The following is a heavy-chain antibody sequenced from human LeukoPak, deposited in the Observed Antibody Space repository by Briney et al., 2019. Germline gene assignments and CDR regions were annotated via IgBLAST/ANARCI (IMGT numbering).Heavy chain of an antibody. V-gene: IGHV4-31*03. CDR2: IYYSDYP. D-gene: IGHD3-10*01. J-gene: IGHJ5*02. CDR1: NGSISSGGYY. Sequence: SETLSLTCTVSNGSISSGGYYWSWIRQHPGKGLEWIGHIYYSDYPYYNPSLRSRVTISIDTSKNQFSLRLSSMGAADTAVYYCARSNYGRGTDTWGQGTLVTVSS. CDR3: ARSNYGRGTDT.